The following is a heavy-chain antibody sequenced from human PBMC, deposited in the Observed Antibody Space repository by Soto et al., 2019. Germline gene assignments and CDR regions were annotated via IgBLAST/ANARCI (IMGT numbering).Heavy chain of an antibody. J-gene: IGHJ5*02. V-gene: IGHV3-11*01. Sequence: QVQLVESGGGLVKPGGSLRLSCAGSGFTFSDYYMSWIRQAPGKGLEWVSYISRSSSTKYYADSVRGRFTISRDNAKNSMYLQMNSLRAEDTAVYYCAIFYSSGWYIWLDPWGQGTLVTVSS. CDR3: AIFYSSGWYIWLDP. CDR2: ISRSSSTK. CDR1: GFTFSDYY. D-gene: IGHD6-19*01.